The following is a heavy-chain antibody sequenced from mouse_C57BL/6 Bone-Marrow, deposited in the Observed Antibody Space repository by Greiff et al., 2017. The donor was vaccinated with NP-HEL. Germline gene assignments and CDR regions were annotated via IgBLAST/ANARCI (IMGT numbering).Heavy chain of an antibody. CDR1: GFTFTDYY. V-gene: IGHV7-3*01. CDR2: IRNKANGYTT. Sequence: VQLKESGGGLVQPGGSLSLSCAASGFTFTDYYMSWVRQPPGKALEWLGFIRNKANGYTTEYSASVKGRFTISRDNSQSILYLQMNALRAEDSATYYCARYIDGNYRYWYFDVWGTGTTVTVSS. J-gene: IGHJ1*03. D-gene: IGHD2-1*01. CDR3: ARYIDGNYRYWYFDV.